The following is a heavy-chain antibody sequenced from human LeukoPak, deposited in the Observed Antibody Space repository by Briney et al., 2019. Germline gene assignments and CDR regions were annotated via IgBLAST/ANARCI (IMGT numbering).Heavy chain of an antibody. CDR3: ARIQWLGAKETFDY. Sequence: SGGSLRLSCAASGFTFSSYAMHWVRQAPGKGLEWVAVISYDGSNKYYADSVKGRFTISRDNSKNTLYLQMNSLRAEDTAVYYCARIQWLGAKETFDYWGQGTLVTVSS. J-gene: IGHJ4*02. CDR2: ISYDGSNK. CDR1: GFTFSSYA. D-gene: IGHD6-19*01. V-gene: IGHV3-30*04.